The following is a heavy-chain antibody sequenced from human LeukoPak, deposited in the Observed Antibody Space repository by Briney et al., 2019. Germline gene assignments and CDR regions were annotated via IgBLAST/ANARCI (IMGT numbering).Heavy chain of an antibody. CDR1: GFTVSGHF. Sequence: GGSLRLSCSASGFTVSGHFMHWVRQAPGKGLEYVSSISINGDKTYYAESVKGRFTISRDNSKNTPYLQLSSLRVEDTALYYCAKWGGYSSKWYYFDYWGQGTLVTVSS. V-gene: IGHV3-64D*06. J-gene: IGHJ4*02. D-gene: IGHD6-13*01. CDR3: AKWGGYSSKWYYFDY. CDR2: ISINGDKT.